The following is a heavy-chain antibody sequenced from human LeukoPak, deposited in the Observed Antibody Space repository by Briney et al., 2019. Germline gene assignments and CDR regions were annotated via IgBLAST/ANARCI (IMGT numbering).Heavy chain of an antibody. CDR1: GFTFSGYA. Sequence: PGGSLRLSCAGSGFTFSGYAMSWVRQAPGKGLEWVSAISGSGGSTYYADSVKGRFTISRDNSKNSLYLQMNSLRAEDTALYYCAKDSAAAGTKSVDYWGQGTLVTVSS. J-gene: IGHJ4*02. D-gene: IGHD6-13*01. CDR3: AKDSAAAGTKSVDY. V-gene: IGHV3-23*01. CDR2: ISGSGGST.